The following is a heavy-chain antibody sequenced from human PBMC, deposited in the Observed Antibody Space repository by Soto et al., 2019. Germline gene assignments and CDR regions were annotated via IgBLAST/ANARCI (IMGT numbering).Heavy chain of an antibody. Sequence: QLQLQESGPGLVKPSETLSLTCTVSGGSISSSSYYWGWIRQPPGKGLEWIGSIYYSGSTYYNPSLKSRVTISVDTSKNQFSLKLSSVTAADTAVYYCARHRTQIVVVTAEEVCFDYWGQGTLVTVSS. V-gene: IGHV4-39*01. D-gene: IGHD2-21*02. CDR2: IYYSGST. J-gene: IGHJ4*02. CDR1: GGSISSSSYY. CDR3: ARHRTQIVVVTAEEVCFDY.